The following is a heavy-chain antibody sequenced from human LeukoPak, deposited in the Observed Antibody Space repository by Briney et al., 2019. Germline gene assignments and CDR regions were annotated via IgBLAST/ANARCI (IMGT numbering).Heavy chain of an antibody. J-gene: IGHJ4*02. CDR3: ARQAYGSGKHDY. V-gene: IGHV4-39*01. CDR1: GGSISSSSYY. D-gene: IGHD3-10*01. Sequence: SETQSLTCTVSGGSISSSSYYWGWIRQPPGKGLEWIGSIYYSGSTYYNPSLKSRVTISVDTSKNQFSLKLSSVTAADTAVYYCARQAYGSGKHDYWGQGTLVTVSS. CDR2: IYYSGST.